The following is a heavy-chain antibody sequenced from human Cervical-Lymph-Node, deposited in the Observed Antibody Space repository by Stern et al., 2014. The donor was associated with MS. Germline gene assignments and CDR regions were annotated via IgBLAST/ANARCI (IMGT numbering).Heavy chain of an antibody. J-gene: IGHJ6*02. D-gene: IGHD3-3*01. CDR1: GGTFGSSG. V-gene: IGHV1-69*01. CDR3: ARNWNYGMDV. Sequence: QVQLVQSGPEVKRPGSSVKVSCQASGGTFGSSGISWVRQAPGQGLEWMGGIIPMFGTTDCLQKFQGRVTITADEATNSAYMELRSLRSEDTAIYYCARNWNYGMDVWGQGTTVTVSS. CDR2: IIPMFGTT.